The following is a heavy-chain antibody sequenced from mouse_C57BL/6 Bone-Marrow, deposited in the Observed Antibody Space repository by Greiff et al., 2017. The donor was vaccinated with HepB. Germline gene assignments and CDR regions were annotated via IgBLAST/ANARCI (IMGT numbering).Heavy chain of an antibody. J-gene: IGHJ2*01. D-gene: IGHD1-1*01. CDR3: ARVITTVVDY. V-gene: IGHV3-6*01. Sequence: ESGPGLVKPSQSLSLTCSVTGYSITSGYYWNWIRQFPGNKLEWMGYISYDGSNNYNPSLKNRISITRDTSKNQFFLKLNSVTTEDTATYYCARVITTVVDYWGQGTTLTVSS. CDR2: ISYDGSN. CDR1: GYSITSGYY.